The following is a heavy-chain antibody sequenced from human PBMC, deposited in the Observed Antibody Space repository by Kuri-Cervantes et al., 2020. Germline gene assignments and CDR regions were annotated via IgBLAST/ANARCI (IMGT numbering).Heavy chain of an antibody. Sequence: ASVKVSCKASGYTFTGYYMHWVRQAPGQGLEWMGWINPNSGGTNYAQKFQGRVTMTRDTSISTAYMELSRLRSDDTAVYYCARERLAVAGLHGWFDPWGQGTLVTDSS. J-gene: IGHJ5*02. CDR3: ARERLAVAGLHGWFDP. V-gene: IGHV1-2*02. CDR1: GYTFTGYY. CDR2: INPNSGGT. D-gene: IGHD6-19*01.